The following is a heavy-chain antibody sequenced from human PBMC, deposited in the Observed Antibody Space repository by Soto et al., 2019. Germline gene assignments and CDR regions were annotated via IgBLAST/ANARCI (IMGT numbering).Heavy chain of an antibody. CDR1: GGTFSCYT. CDR2: IIPILGIA. CDR3: ARDRLDYYDSSGYPDAFDI. J-gene: IGHJ3*02. V-gene: IGHV1-69*04. Sequence: PVKVSCKASGGTFSCYTISWVRQAPGQGLEWMGRIIPILGIANYAQKFQGRVTITADKSTSTAYMELSSLRSEDTAVYYCARDRLDYYDSSGYPDAFDIWGQGTMVTVSS. D-gene: IGHD3-22*01.